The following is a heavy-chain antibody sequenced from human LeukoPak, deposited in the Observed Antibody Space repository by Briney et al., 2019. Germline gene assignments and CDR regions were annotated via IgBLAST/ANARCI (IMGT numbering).Heavy chain of an antibody. CDR1: GFTFSSYA. D-gene: IGHD7-27*01. V-gene: IGHV3-23*01. Sequence: GGSLRLSCVVSGFTFSSYAMSWVRQAPGKGLEWVSVTIGSGGSTYYADSVKGRFTISRDNSKNTLYLQMNSLRAEDTAVYYCAKDKNWAFDYWGQGTLVTVSS. CDR3: AKDKNWAFDY. CDR2: TIGSGGST. J-gene: IGHJ4*02.